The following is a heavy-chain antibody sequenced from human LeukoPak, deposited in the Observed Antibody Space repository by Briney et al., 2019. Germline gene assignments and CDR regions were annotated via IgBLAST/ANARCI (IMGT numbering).Heavy chain of an antibody. J-gene: IGHJ4*02. CDR2: ISAYNGNT. CDR3: ARADKDDTYYYGSGSYSFDY. D-gene: IGHD3-10*01. V-gene: IGHV1-18*01. CDR1: GYTFTSYG. Sequence: ASVKVSCKASGYTFTSYGISWVRQAPGQGLEWMGWISAYNGNTNYAQKLQGRVTMTTDTSTSTPYMELRSLRSDDTAVYYCARADKDDTYYYGSGSYSFDYWGQGTLVTVSS.